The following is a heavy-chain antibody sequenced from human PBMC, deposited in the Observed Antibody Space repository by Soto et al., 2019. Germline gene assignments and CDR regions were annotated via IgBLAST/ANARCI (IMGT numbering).Heavy chain of an antibody. J-gene: IGHJ4*02. Sequence: QVQLVESGGGVDQPGRSLRLSCAASGFTFSSYGMHWVRQAPGKGLEWVAVISYDGSNKYYADSVKGRFTISRDNSKKTLYLQMHSLRAEYTAVYYCAKDYRSGDYLCYFDYWGQGTLVTFAS. CDR2: ISYDGSNK. D-gene: IGHD4-17*01. V-gene: IGHV3-30*18. CDR1: GFTFSSYG. CDR3: AKDYRSGDYLCYFDY.